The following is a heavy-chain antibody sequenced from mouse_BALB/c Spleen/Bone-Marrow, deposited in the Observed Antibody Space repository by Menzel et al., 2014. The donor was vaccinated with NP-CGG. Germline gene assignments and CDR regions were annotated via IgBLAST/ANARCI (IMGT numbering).Heavy chain of an antibody. J-gene: IGHJ3*01. CDR2: IDPANGNT. Sequence: EVKLVESGAELVKPGASVKLSCTASGFNIKDTYMHWVKQRPEQGLEWIGRIDPANGNTKYDPKFQGKATITADTSSNTAYLQLSSLTSEDTAVYYCASYYYGSSSFAYWSQGTLVTVSA. D-gene: IGHD1-1*01. V-gene: IGHV14-3*02. CDR3: ASYYYGSSSFAY. CDR1: GFNIKDTY.